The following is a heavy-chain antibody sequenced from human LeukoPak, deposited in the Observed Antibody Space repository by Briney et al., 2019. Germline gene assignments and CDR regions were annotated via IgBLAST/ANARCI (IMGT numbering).Heavy chain of an antibody. CDR1: GYSFTTYW. CDR3: ARLTQKVNGNFDY. D-gene: IGHD3-22*01. V-gene: IGHV5-51*01. J-gene: IGHJ4*02. CDR2: IYPSDSDI. Sequence: GESLKISCKASGYSFTTYWIGWVRQMSGKGLEWMGIIYPSDSDIRYSQSSQGQVTISADKSISTAYLQWSSLKASDTAIYYCARLTQKVNGNFDYWGQGTLVTVSS.